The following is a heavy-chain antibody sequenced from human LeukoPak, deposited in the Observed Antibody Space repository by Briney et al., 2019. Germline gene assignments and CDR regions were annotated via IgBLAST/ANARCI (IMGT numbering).Heavy chain of an antibody. CDR2: INPNSGGK. D-gene: IGHD1-26*01. J-gene: IGHJ4*02. Sequence: ASVKVSCKASGYTFTGYYMHWVRQAPGQGLEWMGWINPNSGGKNYAQKFQGRVTMTRDTSISTAYMELSRLRSDDTAVYYCARARSLGIHYYFDYWGQGTLVTVSS. CDR3: ARARSLGIHYYFDY. V-gene: IGHV1-2*02. CDR1: GYTFTGYY.